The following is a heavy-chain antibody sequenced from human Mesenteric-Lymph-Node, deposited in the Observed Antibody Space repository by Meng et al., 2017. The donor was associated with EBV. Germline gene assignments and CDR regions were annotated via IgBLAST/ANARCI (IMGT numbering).Heavy chain of an antibody. CDR3: ARDRLTAMVKGGWFDP. D-gene: IGHD5-18*01. J-gene: IGHJ5*02. CDR2: TYYRSKWYN. Sequence: VHVQESGSCLGTPSQTLSLTCATSGDCVSSNSASGNWVRQSPSRGLEWLGRTYYRSKWYNDYAVSVKSRITINPDTSKNQFSLQLNSVTPEDTAVYYCARDRLTAMVKGGWFDPWGQGTLVTVSS. CDR1: GDCVSSNSAS. V-gene: IGHV6-1*01.